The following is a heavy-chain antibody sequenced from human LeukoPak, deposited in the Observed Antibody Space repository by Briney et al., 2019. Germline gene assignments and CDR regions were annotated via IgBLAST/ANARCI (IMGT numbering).Heavy chain of an antibody. V-gene: IGHV5-51*01. D-gene: IGHD5-18*01. CDR3: ARIAKYSYGSGYFDY. J-gene: IGHJ4*02. CDR2: IYPGDSDT. Sequence: GESLKISCEGSGYSFTSYWIGWVRQMPGKGLEWMGIIYPGDSDTRYSPSFQGQVTISADKSISTAYLQWSSLKASDTAMYYCARIAKYSYGSGYFDYWGQGTLVTVSS. CDR1: GYSFTSYW.